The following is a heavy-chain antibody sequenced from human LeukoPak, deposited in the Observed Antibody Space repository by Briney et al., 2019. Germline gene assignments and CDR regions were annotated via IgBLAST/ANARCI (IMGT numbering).Heavy chain of an antibody. CDR1: GYTFTIYG. CDR3: AREEGIVAGYDAFDI. V-gene: IGHV1-18*01. Sequence: ASVKVSCKASGYTFTIYGINWVRQAPGQGLEWMGWISTYNGNTNYTQTLQGRVTMTTDTSTSTAYMELRSLRSDDTAVYYCAREEGIVAGYDAFDIWGQGKMVTVSS. J-gene: IGHJ3*02. D-gene: IGHD5-12*01. CDR2: ISTYNGNT.